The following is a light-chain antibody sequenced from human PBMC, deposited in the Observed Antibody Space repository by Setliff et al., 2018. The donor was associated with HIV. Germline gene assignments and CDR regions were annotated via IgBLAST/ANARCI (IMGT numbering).Light chain of an antibody. J-gene: IGLJ1*01. CDR3: SSYTSGSPLYV. Sequence: QSALTQPASVSGSPGQSITISCTGTSSDVGGYNYVSWYQQHPGKAPKLMIYAVSNRPSGVADRFSGSKSGNTASPTISGLQTEAEADYFCSSYTSGSPLYVFGTGTKVTVL. CDR2: AVS. CDR1: SSDVGGYNY. V-gene: IGLV2-14*01.